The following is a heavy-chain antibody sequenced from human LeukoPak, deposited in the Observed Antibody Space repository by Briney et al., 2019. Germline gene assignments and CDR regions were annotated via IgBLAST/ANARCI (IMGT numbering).Heavy chain of an antibody. Sequence: APVKVPSKASAYTVPSYSTNGVRHARGQGFEWMGWIKTNTGNPTYAPGSSGRFFSSLVTSVSTAYLQISSLKSEDTAVYYCASRTPPDYWGQGTLVTVSS. CDR3: ASRTPPDY. J-gene: IGHJ4*02. CDR2: IKTNTGNP. V-gene: IGHV7-4-1*02. D-gene: IGHD2-2*01. CDR1: AYTVPSYS.